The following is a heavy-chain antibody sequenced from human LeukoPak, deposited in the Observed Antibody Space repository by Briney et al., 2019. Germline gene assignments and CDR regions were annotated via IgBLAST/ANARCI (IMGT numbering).Heavy chain of an antibody. CDR2: ISSSGSDI. CDR3: ARDYGGSSPFDY. D-gene: IGHD4-23*01. V-gene: IGHV3-48*03. Sequence: PGGSLRLSCAASGFTFSNYEMHWVRQAPGKGLKWVSYISSSGSDIYYADSVKGRFTISRDNAKNSLYLHMNRLRAEDTAVYYCARDYGGSSPFDYWGEGTLVTVSS. CDR1: GFTFSNYE. J-gene: IGHJ4*02.